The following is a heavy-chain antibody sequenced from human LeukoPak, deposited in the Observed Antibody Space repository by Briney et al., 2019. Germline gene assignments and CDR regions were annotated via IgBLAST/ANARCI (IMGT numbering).Heavy chain of an antibody. CDR1: RFAFSSYN. D-gene: IGHD3-22*01. J-gene: IGHJ4*02. V-gene: IGHV3-48*01. CDR2: ISSSGSTK. Sequence: GGSLRLSCAASRFAFSSYNMNWVRQAPGKGLEWISYISSSGSTKYYADAVKGRFTISRDNAKKSLYLQMNSLRAEDTAVYYCAMYYDSSGKNYWGQGTLVSVSS. CDR3: AMYYDSSGKNY.